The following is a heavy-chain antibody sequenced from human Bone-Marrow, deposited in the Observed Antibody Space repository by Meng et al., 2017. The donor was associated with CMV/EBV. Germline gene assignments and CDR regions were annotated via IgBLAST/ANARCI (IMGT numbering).Heavy chain of an antibody. V-gene: IGHV3-33*01. D-gene: IGHD6-6*01. CDR1: GFTFSSYG. CDR3: ARGGSIAARPGDY. CDR2: IWYDGSNK. J-gene: IGHJ4*02. Sequence: GGSLRLSCAASGFTFSSYGMHWVRQAPGKGLEWVAVIWYDGSNKYYADSVKGRFTISRDNSKNTLYLQMNSLRAEDTAVYYCARGGSIAARPGDYWGQGTLVTVSS.